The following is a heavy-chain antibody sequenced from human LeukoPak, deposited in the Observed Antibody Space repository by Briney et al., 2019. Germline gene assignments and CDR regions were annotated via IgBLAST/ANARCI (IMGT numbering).Heavy chain of an antibody. J-gene: IGHJ3*02. CDR3: GRVSSPWSPRDAFDI. Sequence: SQTLSLTCAISGDSVSSNMATWNWIRQSPSRGLEWLGRTYYKSKWYNDYAASVKSRITINSDTSKNQFSLQLNSVTPEDTAVYYCGRVSSPWSPRDAFDIWGQGTMVTVSS. D-gene: IGHD1-26*01. CDR1: GDSVSSNMAT. CDR2: TYYKSKWYN. V-gene: IGHV6-1*01.